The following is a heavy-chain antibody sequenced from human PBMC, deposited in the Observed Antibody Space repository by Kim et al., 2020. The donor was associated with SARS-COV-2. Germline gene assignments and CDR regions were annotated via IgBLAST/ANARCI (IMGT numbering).Heavy chain of an antibody. J-gene: IGHJ4*02. Sequence: STKHNPSLKRRVTISVDPSKNQFSLKLSSVTAADTAVYYCARAGYRVFDYWGQGTLVTVSS. CDR3: ARAGYRVFDY. CDR2: ST. D-gene: IGHD5-12*01. V-gene: IGHV4-34*01.